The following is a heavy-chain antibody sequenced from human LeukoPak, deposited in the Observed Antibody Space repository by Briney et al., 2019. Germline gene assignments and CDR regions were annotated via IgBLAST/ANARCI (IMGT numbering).Heavy chain of an antibody. CDR1: GGSTSSYY. V-gene: IGHV4-59*01. Sequence: SETLSLTCTVFGGSTSSYYWSWIRQPPGKGLEWIGYIYYIGSTNYNPSLKNRVTMSVDTSKNQFSLKLSSVTAADTAVYYCARVHSGGDLDYWGQGTLVTVSS. CDR3: ARVHSGGDLDY. CDR2: IYYIGST. J-gene: IGHJ4*02. D-gene: IGHD4-23*01.